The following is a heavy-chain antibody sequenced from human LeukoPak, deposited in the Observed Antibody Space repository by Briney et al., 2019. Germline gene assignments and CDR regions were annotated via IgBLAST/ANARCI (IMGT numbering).Heavy chain of an antibody. CDR3: ARARWPMVAAAAHY. J-gene: IGHJ4*02. D-gene: IGHD6-13*01. CDR1: GYTFTSYD. CDR2: MNPNSGNT. Sequence: GASVKVSCKASGYTFTSYDINWVRQATGQGLEWMGWMNPNSGNTGYAQKFQGRVTMTRNTSISTAYMELSSLRSEDTAVYYCARARWPMVAAAAHYWGQGTLVTVSS. V-gene: IGHV1-8*01.